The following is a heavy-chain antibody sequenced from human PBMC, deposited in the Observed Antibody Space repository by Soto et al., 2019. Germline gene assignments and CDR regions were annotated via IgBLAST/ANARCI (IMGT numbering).Heavy chain of an antibody. D-gene: IGHD2-15*01. V-gene: IGHV1-69*06. J-gene: IGHJ5*02. CDR2: IIPIFGTA. Sequence: GASVRVSCKASGGTFSSYAISWVRQAPGQGLEWMGGIIPIFGTANYAQKFQGRVTITADKSTSTAYMELSSLRSEDTAVYYCARNRGVVVVVAATAPGWFDPWGQGTLVTVS. CDR3: ARNRGVVVVVAATAPGWFDP. CDR1: GGTFSSYA.